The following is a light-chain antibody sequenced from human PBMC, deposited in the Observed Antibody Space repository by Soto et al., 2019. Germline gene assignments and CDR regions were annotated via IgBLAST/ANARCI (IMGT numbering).Light chain of an antibody. CDR2: GAS. CDR3: QRYGSSPPIFT. CDR1: QSVSSSY. Sequence: EIVLTQSPGTLSLSPGERATLSCRASQSVSSSYLAWYQQKPGQAPRLLIYGASSRATGIPDRFSGSGCGTDIDLTITRREPEDDAVYDCQRYGSSPPIFTFGPGTKVEIK. V-gene: IGKV3-20*01. J-gene: IGKJ3*01.